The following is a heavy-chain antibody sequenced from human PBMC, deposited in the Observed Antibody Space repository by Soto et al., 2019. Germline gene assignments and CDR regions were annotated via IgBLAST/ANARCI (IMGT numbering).Heavy chain of an antibody. Sequence: PSETLSLTCAFYGGSFSGYYWSLIRQPPGKGLEWIGEINHSGSTNYNPSLKSRVTISVDTSKNQFSLKLSSVTAADTAVYYCAVTYYYYGMDVWGQGTTVTVSS. D-gene: IGHD2-21*02. CDR2: INHSGST. CDR1: GGSFSGYY. V-gene: IGHV4-34*01. J-gene: IGHJ6*02. CDR3: AVTYYYYGMDV.